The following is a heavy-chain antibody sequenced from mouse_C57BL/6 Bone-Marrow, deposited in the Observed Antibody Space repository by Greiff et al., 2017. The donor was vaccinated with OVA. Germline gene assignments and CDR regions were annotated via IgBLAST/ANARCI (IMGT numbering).Heavy chain of an antibody. CDR1: GYTFTSYG. Sequence: VQLQQSGAELARPGASVKLSCKASGYTFTSYGISWVKQRTGQGLEWIGEIYPRSGNTYYNEKFKGKATLTADKSSSTAYMELRSLTSEDSAVYFCARDITTVVARDYYAMDYWGQGTSVTVSS. J-gene: IGHJ4*01. CDR3: ARDITTVVARDYYAMDY. V-gene: IGHV1-81*01. D-gene: IGHD1-1*01. CDR2: IYPRSGNT.